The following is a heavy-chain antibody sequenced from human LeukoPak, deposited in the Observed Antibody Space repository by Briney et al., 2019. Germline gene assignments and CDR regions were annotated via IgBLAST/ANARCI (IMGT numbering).Heavy chain of an antibody. Sequence: GGSLRLSCAASGFTFSSFEMNWVRQAPGKGLEWISYISGSATSISYADSVRGRFTISRDNAKNSLYLQMNSLRAEDWAVYYCAREYPDDGDGWGYWGQGSLVTVSS. CDR1: GFTFSSFE. CDR3: AREYPDDGDGWGY. J-gene: IGHJ4*02. D-gene: IGHD3-10*01. V-gene: IGHV3-48*03. CDR2: ISGSATSI.